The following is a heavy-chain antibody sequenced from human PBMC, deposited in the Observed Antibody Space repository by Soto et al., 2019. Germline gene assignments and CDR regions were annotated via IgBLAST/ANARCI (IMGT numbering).Heavy chain of an antibody. V-gene: IGHV3-23*01. CDR1: GFTFSTYT. J-gene: IGHJ4*02. D-gene: IGHD2-2*01. CDR2: IGGGGSSP. CDR3: AKARCSTTNCYVPDY. Sequence: EVQLLESGGGLVQPGGSLRLSCAASGFTFSTYTMSWVRQAPGKGLEWVSVIGGGGSSPSYVDSVQGRFTISRDNYKNMLFLQMNSLRAEDTAMYYCAKARCSTTNCYVPDYWGQGTLVTVSS.